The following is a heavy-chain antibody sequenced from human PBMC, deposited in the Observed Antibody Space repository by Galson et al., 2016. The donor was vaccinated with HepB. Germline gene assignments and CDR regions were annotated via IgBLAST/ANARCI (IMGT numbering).Heavy chain of an antibody. CDR3: ARIRDTVTESFRWGMEFYFYYGMDV. CDR2: IDWDDEK. D-gene: IGHD5-18*01. CDR1: GFSLSDTEMC. Sequence: PALVKPTQTLTLTCTFSGFSLSDTEMCVTWVRQAPGKAPEWLALIDWDDEKFYSPSLETRLSISKGTSKNQVVLTITDLDPADTATYYCARIRDTVTESFRWGMEFYFYYGMDVWGHGTTVTVSS. V-gene: IGHV2-70*18. J-gene: IGHJ6*02.